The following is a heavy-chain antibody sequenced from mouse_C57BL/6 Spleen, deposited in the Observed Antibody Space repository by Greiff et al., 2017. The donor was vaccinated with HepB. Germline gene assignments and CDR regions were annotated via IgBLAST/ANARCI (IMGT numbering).Heavy chain of an antibody. D-gene: IGHD3-2*02. Sequence: CEASGIDFSRYWMSWVRRAPGKGLEWIGEINPDSSTINYAPSLKDKFIISRDNAKNTLYLQMSKVRSEDTALYYCARPRLRAPRYWYFDVWGTGTTVTVSS. V-gene: IGHV4-1*01. CDR2: INPDSSTI. CDR1: GIDFSRYW. CDR3: ARPRLRAPRYWYFDV. J-gene: IGHJ1*03.